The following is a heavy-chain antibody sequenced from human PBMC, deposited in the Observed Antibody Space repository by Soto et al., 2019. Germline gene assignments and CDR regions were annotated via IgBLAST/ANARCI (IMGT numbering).Heavy chain of an antibody. D-gene: IGHD3-9*01. Sequence: GGSLRLSCAASGFTFSSYSMNWVRQAPGKGLEWVSSISSSSSYIYYADSVKGRFTISRDNSKNTLYLQMNSLRAEDTAVYYCAKALQPVGYDILTSRYYYYMDVWGKGTTVTVSS. V-gene: IGHV3-21*04. CDR1: GFTFSSYS. CDR2: ISSSSSYI. J-gene: IGHJ6*03. CDR3: AKALQPVGYDILTSRYYYYMDV.